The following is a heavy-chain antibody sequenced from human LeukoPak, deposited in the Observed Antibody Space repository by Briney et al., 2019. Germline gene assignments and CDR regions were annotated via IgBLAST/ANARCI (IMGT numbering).Heavy chain of an antibody. V-gene: IGHV4-4*07. J-gene: IGHJ4*02. Sequence: SGTLSLTCTVSGGSITGYYWSWIRRPAGKGLEWIARIYTSDDINYNPSLKSRVTLSVDTSKNQFSLNLKSVTAAGMAVYYCARETVGYCSGGPCPYYFDSWGQGTLVTVSS. CDR3: ARETVGYCSGGPCPYYFDS. CDR2: IYTSDDI. CDR1: GGSITGYY. D-gene: IGHD2-15*01.